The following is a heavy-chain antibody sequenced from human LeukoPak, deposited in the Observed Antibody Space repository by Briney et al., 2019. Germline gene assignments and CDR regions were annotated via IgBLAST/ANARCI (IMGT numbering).Heavy chain of an antibody. Sequence: PGGSLRLSCAASGFTFSSYWMQWVRQAPGKGLEWVSAISGSGGSTYYADSVKGRFTISRDNSKNTLYLQMNSLRAEDTAVYYCAKGVNRGRAVAGFGYWGQGTLVTVSS. CDR1: GFTFSSYW. CDR3: AKGVNRGRAVAGFGY. D-gene: IGHD6-19*01. V-gene: IGHV3-23*01. CDR2: ISGSGGST. J-gene: IGHJ4*02.